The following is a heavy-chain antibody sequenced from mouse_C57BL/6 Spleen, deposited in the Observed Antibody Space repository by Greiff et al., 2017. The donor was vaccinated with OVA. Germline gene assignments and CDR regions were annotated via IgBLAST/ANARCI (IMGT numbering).Heavy chain of an antibody. CDR1: GFTFSSYA. D-gene: IGHD1-1*01. Sequence: EVKLVESGEGLVKPGGSLKLSCAASGFTFSSYAMSWVRQTPEKRLEWVAYISSGGDYIYYADNVKGRCTISRDNARNTLNLQMSSLKSEDTAMYDCTRDERLRSYAMDYWGQGTSVTVSS. V-gene: IGHV5-9-1*02. CDR3: TRDERLRSYAMDY. CDR2: ISSGGDYI. J-gene: IGHJ4*01.